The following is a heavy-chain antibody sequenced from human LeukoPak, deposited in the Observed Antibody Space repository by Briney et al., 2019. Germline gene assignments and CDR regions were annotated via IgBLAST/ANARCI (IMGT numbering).Heavy chain of an antibody. J-gene: IGHJ6*03. V-gene: IGHV3-23*01. Sequence: GGSLRLSCAASGFTFSSYGMTWVRQAPGKGLEWASTISGSGVSTYYADSVKGRCTISRDNSKNTLSLQMNSLRAEDTAVYYCAKDTSYYYMDVWGKGTTVTVSS. CDR2: ISGSGVST. CDR1: GFTFSSYG. D-gene: IGHD3-16*01. CDR3: AKDTSYYYMDV.